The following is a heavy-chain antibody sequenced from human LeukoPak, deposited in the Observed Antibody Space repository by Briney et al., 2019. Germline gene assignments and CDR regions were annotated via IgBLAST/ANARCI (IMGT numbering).Heavy chain of an antibody. V-gene: IGHV3-33*01. Sequence: GGSLRLSCAASGFTFSSYGMHWVRQAPGKGLEWVAVIWYDGSNKYYADSVKGRFTISRDNSKNTLYLQMNSLRAEDTAVYYCARDKGPRWLQLLDAFDIWGQGTMVTVSS. CDR1: GFTFSSYG. J-gene: IGHJ3*02. CDR2: IWYDGSNK. CDR3: ARDKGPRWLQLLDAFDI. D-gene: IGHD5-24*01.